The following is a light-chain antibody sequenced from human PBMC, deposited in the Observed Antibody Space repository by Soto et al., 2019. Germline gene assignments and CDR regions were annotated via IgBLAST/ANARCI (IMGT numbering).Light chain of an antibody. Sequence: EIVLTQSPATLSLSPGERATLSCRASQNVSTYLAWYQQKPGQAPRLLIYRGSSRATGIPDRFTGRGSGTEFTLTISRLEPEDFAVYYCQDYGTSAPWTFGQGTKVEIK. CDR2: RGS. CDR1: QNVSTY. CDR3: QDYGTSAPWT. V-gene: IGKV3-20*01. J-gene: IGKJ1*01.